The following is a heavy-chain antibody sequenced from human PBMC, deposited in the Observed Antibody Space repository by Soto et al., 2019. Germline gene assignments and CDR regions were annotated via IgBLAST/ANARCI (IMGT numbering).Heavy chain of an antibody. D-gene: IGHD2-15*01. V-gene: IGHV4-61*01. CDR2: IYYSGST. CDR1: GGSVSSGSYY. J-gene: IGHJ4*02. Sequence: QVQLQESGPGLVKPSETLSLTCTVSGGSVSSGSYYWSWIRQPPGKGLEWIGYIYYSGSTNYNPSLKSRVTISVDTSKNQFSLKLSSVTAADTAVYYCARGIVACGGSCYLWGQGTLVTVSS. CDR3: ARGIVACGGSCYL.